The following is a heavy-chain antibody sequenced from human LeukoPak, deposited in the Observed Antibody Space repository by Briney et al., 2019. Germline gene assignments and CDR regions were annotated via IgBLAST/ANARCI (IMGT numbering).Heavy chain of an antibody. Sequence: GGSLRLSCAASGFTVSSNYMSWVRQAPGKGLEWVSVIYSGGSTYYADSVKGRFTISRDNSKNTLYLQMNSLRAEDTAVYYCARDQIVVVTATHYYYYGMDVWGQGTTVTVSS. CDR3: ARDQIVVVTATHYYYYGMDV. CDR1: GFTVSSNY. V-gene: IGHV3-66*01. D-gene: IGHD2-21*02. J-gene: IGHJ6*02. CDR2: IYSGGST.